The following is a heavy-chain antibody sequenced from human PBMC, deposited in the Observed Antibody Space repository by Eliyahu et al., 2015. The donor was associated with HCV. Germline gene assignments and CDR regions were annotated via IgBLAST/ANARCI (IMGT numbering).Heavy chain of an antibody. Sequence: QVQLVQSGAEVKKPGASVXVXCKASGXTFTSXGISWVRQAPGQGLEWMGWISTYNGXTNYAQKLQGRVTMTTDTSTSTAYMELRSLRSDDTAVYYCAREAPNKYYYGMDVWGQGTTVTVSS. J-gene: IGHJ6*02. CDR2: ISTYNGXT. CDR1: GXTFTSXG. D-gene: IGHD1/OR15-1a*01. CDR3: AREAPNKYYYGMDV. V-gene: IGHV1-18*01.